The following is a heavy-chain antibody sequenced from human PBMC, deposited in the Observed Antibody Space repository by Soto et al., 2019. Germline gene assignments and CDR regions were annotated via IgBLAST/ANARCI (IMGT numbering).Heavy chain of an antibody. CDR3: AKLGSLGHPYYYGMDV. V-gene: IGHV3-48*04. J-gene: IGHJ6*02. CDR2: ISGGGTSI. Sequence: GGSLRLSCAASGFTFSSYGMHWVRQAPGKGLEWVSYISGGGTSIYYADSVKGRFSVSRDNAKTSLYLQMNSLRAEDTAVYYCAKLGSLGHPYYYGMDVWGPGTTVTVSS. D-gene: IGHD3-16*01. CDR1: GFTFSSYG.